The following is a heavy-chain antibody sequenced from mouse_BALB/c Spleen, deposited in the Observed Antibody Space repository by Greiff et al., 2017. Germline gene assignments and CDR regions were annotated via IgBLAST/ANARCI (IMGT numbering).Heavy chain of an antibody. CDR1: GYTFTDYE. J-gene: IGHJ3*01. CDR3: TSYYYGSSPFAY. CDR2: IDPETGGT. V-gene: IGHV1-15*01. D-gene: IGHD1-1*01. Sequence: VQLQQSGAELVRPGASVTLSCKASGYTFTDYEMHWVKQTPVHGLEWIGAIDPETGGTAYNQKFKGKATLTADKSSSTAYMELRSLTSEDSAVYYCTSYYYGSSPFAYWGQGTLVTVSA.